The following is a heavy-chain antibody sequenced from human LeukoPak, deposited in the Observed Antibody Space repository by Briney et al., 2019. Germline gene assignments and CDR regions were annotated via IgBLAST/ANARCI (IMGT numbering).Heavy chain of an antibody. V-gene: IGHV3-30-3*01. CDR2: ISYDGSNK. J-gene: IGHJ3*02. Sequence: GGSLRLSCAASGITFSTYAMHWVRQAPGKGLEWVAVISYDGSNKYYADSVKGRFTISRDNAKNSLYLQMNSLRAEDTAIYYCVREDNAFNIWGQGTLVTVSS. CDR3: VREDNAFNI. CDR1: GITFSTYA.